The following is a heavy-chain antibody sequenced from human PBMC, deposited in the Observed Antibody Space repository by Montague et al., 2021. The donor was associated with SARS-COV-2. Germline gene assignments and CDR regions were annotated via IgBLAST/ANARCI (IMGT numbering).Heavy chain of an antibody. Sequence: SETLSPTCTVSGSSISSSSYYWGWIRQPPGKGLEWIGSIYYSGSTYYNPSLKSRVTISVDTSKNQFSLKLSSVTAADTAVYYCARSDLSVIVLVVYATRGGYFDLWGHGTLVTVSS. CDR3: ARSDLSVIVLVVYATRGGYFDL. CDR1: GSSISSSSYY. V-gene: IGHV4-39*07. D-gene: IGHD2-8*02. CDR2: IYYSGST. J-gene: IGHJ2*01.